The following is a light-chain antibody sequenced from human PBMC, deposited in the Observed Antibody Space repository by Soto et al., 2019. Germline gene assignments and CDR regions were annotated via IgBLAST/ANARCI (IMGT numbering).Light chain of an antibody. Sequence: QSALTQPASVCGSPGQSISISCTGTSSDVGGYNYVSWYQQHPGKAPKLMIYDVTNRPSGVSNRFSGSKSGNTASLTISGLQAEDEADYYCSSYTSSSTLVVFGGGTMLTVL. CDR2: DVT. CDR3: SSYTSSSTLVV. V-gene: IGLV2-14*01. CDR1: SSDVGGYNY. J-gene: IGLJ2*01.